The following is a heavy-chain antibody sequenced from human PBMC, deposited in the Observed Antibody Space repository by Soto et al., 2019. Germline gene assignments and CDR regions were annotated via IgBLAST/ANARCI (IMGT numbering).Heavy chain of an antibody. CDR2: IYYSGST. CDR3: ARAPYYDSSGYFAWFDP. V-gene: IGHV4-31*03. CDR1: GGSISSGGYY. D-gene: IGHD3-22*01. J-gene: IGHJ5*02. Sequence: SETLSLTCTVSGGSISSGGYYWIWIRHHPGKGLEWIGYIYYSGSTYYNPSLKSRVTISVDTSKNQFSLKLSSVTAADTAVYYCARAPYYDSSGYFAWFDPWGQGTLVTVSS.